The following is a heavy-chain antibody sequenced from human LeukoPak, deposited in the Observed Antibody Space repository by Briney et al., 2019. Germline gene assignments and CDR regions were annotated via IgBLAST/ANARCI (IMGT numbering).Heavy chain of an antibody. Sequence: RSGGSLRLSCAAPGFTFSSYGMDSVRQAPGKGLEWVAVKWYDGSNKYYADSLKDRFPISRDNSKNTLYLQMNSLRAEDTAVYYCARGGDILTGYYFDYWGQGTLVTVSS. V-gene: IGHV3-33*01. J-gene: IGHJ4*02. CDR2: KWYDGSNK. CDR1: GFTFSSYG. CDR3: ARGGDILTGYYFDY. D-gene: IGHD3-9*01.